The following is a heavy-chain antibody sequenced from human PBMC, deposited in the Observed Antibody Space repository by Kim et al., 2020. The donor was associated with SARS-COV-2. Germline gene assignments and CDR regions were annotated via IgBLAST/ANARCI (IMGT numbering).Heavy chain of an antibody. Sequence: GGSLRLSCAASGFTFRNYPMSWVRQAPGKGLEWVSTISGSGGSTYYADSVKGRFTISRDNSKNTLYLQMNSLRAEDTAVYFCAKDPQSSSWYLFYFDYWGQGAPVTLSS. D-gene: IGHD6-13*01. CDR1: GFTFRNYP. CDR3: AKDPQSSSWYLFYFDY. J-gene: IGHJ4*02. CDR2: ISGSGGST. V-gene: IGHV3-23*01.